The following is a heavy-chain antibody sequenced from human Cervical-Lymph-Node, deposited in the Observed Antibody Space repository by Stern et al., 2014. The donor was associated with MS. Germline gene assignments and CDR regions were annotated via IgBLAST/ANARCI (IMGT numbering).Heavy chain of an antibody. J-gene: IGHJ4*02. CDR1: GYTFTTHS. V-gene: IGHV7-4-1*01. CDR2: INTNTGNP. D-gene: IGHD1-1*01. Sequence: QVQLVESGSELTKPGTSVKVSCKASGYTFTTHSINWMRQAPGQGLEWMGWINTNTGNPTYAQGFTGRFVFSLDTSVSMAYLQISNLKAEDTAVYYCARAGTGTTTRPDYWGQGTLVTVSS. CDR3: ARAGTGTTTRPDY.